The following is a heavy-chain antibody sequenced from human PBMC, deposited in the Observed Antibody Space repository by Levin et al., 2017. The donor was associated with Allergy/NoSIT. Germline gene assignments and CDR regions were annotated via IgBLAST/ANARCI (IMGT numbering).Heavy chain of an antibody. CDR2: ISGSGGST. V-gene: IGHV3-23*01. Sequence: LSLTCAASGFTFSSYAMSWVRQAPGKGLEWVSAISGSGGSTYYADSVKGRFTIPRDNSKNTLYLQMNSLRAEDTAVYYCANVPIAVAGREYFQHWGQGTLVTVSS. D-gene: IGHD6-19*01. CDR3: ANVPIAVAGREYFQH. J-gene: IGHJ1*01. CDR1: GFTFSSYA.